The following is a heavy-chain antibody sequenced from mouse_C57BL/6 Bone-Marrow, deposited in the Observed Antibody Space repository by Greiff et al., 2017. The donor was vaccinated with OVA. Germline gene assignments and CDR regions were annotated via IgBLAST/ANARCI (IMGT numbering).Heavy chain of an antibody. CDR2: IYPGSGNT. V-gene: IGHV1-76*01. J-gene: IGHJ2*01. CDR1: GYTFTDYY. Sequence: QVQLQQSGAELVRPGASVKLSCKASGYTFTDYYINWVKQRPGQGLAWIARIYPGSGNTYYNEKFKGKATLTAEKSSSTAYMQLSSLTSEDSAVYFGARSSGLRDYFDYWGQGTTLTVSS. CDR3: ARSSGLRDYFDY. D-gene: IGHD2-4*01.